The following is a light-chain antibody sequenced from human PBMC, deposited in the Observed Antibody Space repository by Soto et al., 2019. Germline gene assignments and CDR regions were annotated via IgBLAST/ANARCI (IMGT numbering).Light chain of an antibody. CDR1: TGAVTGGLY. J-gene: IGLJ2*01. Sequence: QSVLTQEPSLTVSPGGTVTLTCGSSTGAVTGGLYPYWIQQKPGQAPRTLIYDTSDKHSWTPARFSGSLLGGKAALTLSGAQPEDEADYYCLVSYGAARVFGAGTKLTVL. CDR3: LVSYGAARV. V-gene: IGLV7-46*01. CDR2: DTS.